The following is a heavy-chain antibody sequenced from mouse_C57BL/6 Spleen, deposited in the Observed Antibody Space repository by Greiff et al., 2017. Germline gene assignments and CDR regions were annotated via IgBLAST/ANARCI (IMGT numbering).Heavy chain of an antibody. CDR2: IDPSDSYT. Sequence: QVQLQQPGAELVKPGASVKLSCKASGYTFTSYWMQWVKQRPGQGLEWIGEIDPSDSYTNYNQKFKGKATLTVDTSSSTAYMQLSSLTSEDSAVYYCARREYYGSSYRYFDYWGQGTTLTVSS. J-gene: IGHJ2*01. D-gene: IGHD1-1*01. CDR1: GYTFTSYW. CDR3: ARREYYGSSYRYFDY. V-gene: IGHV1-50*01.